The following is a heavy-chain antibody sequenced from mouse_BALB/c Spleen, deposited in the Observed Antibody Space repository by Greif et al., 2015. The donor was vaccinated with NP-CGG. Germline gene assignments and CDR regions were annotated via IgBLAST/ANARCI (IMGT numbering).Heavy chain of an antibody. CDR1: GYTFTSYW. Sequence: QVQLKQSGAELAKPGASVKMSRKASGYTFTSYWMHWVKQRPGQGLEWIGYINPSTGYTEYNQKFKDKATLTADKSSSTAYMQLSSLTSEDSAVYYCVAYYGNYFDYWGQGTTLTVSS. D-gene: IGHD2-10*01. V-gene: IGHV1-7*01. CDR2: INPSTGYT. CDR3: VAYYGNYFDY. J-gene: IGHJ2*01.